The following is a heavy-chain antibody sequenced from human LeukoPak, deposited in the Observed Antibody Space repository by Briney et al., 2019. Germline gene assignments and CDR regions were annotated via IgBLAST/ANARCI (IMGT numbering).Heavy chain of an antibody. CDR1: GFTFDDYA. J-gene: IGHJ4*02. V-gene: IGHV3-43*02. CDR2: ISGDGGST. CDR3: AKDIMSEFDY. D-gene: IGHD2-8*01. Sequence: GGSLRLSCAASGFTFDDYAMHWVRQAPGKGLGWVSLISGDGGSTYYADSVKGRFTISRDNSKKSLYLQMNSLRTEDTALYYCAKDIMSEFDYWGQGTLVTVSS.